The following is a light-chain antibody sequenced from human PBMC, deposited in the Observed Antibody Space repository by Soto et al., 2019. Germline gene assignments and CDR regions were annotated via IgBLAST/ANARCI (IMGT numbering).Light chain of an antibody. CDR3: QQYGSSPFT. Sequence: EIVLTQSPGTLSLSPGERVTLSCRASQSVSGNYVAWYQQKVGQAPRLLIYGTSARATGLPDRFTGSGSGTDFTLTISRLEPEDVAVYYCQQYGSSPFTFGQGTKLESK. CDR1: QSVSGNY. CDR2: GTS. J-gene: IGKJ2*01. V-gene: IGKV3-20*01.